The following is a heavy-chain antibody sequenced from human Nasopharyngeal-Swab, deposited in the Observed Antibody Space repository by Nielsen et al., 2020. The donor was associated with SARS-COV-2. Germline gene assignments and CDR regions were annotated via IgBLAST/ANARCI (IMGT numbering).Heavy chain of an antibody. CDR2: MNPNSGNT. D-gene: IGHD2-2*01. J-gene: IGHJ6*02. V-gene: IGHV1-8*01. Sequence: ALVKVSCKASGYTFTSYDINWVRQATGQGLEWMGWMNPNSGNTGYAQKFQGRVTITRNTSISTAYMELSSLRSEDTAVYYCASACSSTSCSYYYYGMDVWGQGTTVTVSS. CDR1: GYTFTSYD. CDR3: ASACSSTSCSYYYYGMDV.